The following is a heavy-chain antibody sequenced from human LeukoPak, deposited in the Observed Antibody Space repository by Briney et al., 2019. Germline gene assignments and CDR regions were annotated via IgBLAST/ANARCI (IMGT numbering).Heavy chain of an antibody. CDR3: AREATDDDY. Sequence: PSETLSLTCTVPGGSISSSSYCWGWIRQPPGKGLEWIGSIYYSGSTYYNPSLKSRVTISVDTSKNQFSLKLSSVTAADTAVYYCAREATDDDYWGQGTLVTVSS. V-gene: IGHV4-39*01. CDR1: GGSISSSSYC. CDR2: IYYSGST. J-gene: IGHJ4*02.